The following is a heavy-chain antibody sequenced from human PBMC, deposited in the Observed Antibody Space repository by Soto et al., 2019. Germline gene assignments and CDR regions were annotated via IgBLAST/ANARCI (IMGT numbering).Heavy chain of an antibody. V-gene: IGHV4-4*07. J-gene: IGHJ5*02. CDR2: VYSSGGT. Sequence: PSATLSLTCTFSGGSMSSYYWTWFRQPAGKGLEWIGRVYSSGGTHYNPSLKSRVTISLDTSKNQFSLRLLSVTDADTAVYYCARGQRFSDWFDPWGQGTLVTVS. D-gene: IGHD3-3*01. CDR1: GGSMSSYY. CDR3: ARGQRFSDWFDP.